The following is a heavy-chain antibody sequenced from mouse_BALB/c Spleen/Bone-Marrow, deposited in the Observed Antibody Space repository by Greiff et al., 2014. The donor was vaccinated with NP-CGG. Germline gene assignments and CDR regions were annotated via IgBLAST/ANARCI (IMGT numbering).Heavy chain of an antibody. Sequence: QVQLQQSGPELVKPGASVRISCKASGSTFKRSYITWVKRRPGQGLGWIGWIYPGNVNTKYNEKFKVQATPTADKSSSSAYMQLRSLTSEDAAVYFCARWGNYGDYAMDYWGQGTSVTVSS. CDR2: IYPGNVNT. V-gene: IGHV1S56*01. CDR3: ARWGNYGDYAMDY. J-gene: IGHJ4*01. D-gene: IGHD2-1*01. CDR1: GSTFKRSY.